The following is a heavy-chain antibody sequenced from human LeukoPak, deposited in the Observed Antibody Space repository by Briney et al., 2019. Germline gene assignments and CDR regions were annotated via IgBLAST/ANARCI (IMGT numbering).Heavy chain of an antibody. CDR1: GGSFSGYY. CDR2: INHSGST. Sequence: SETLSLPCAVYGGSFSGYYWSWIRQPPEKGLEWIGEINHSGSTNYNPSLKSRVTISVDTSKNQFSLKLSSVTAADTAVYYCARQGVGSGSYFDYWGQGTLVTVSS. D-gene: IGHD3-10*01. J-gene: IGHJ4*02. V-gene: IGHV4-34*01. CDR3: ARQGVGSGSYFDY.